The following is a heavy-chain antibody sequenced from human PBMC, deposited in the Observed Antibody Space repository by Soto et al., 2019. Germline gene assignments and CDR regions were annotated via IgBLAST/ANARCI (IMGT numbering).Heavy chain of an antibody. D-gene: IGHD3-10*01. J-gene: IGHJ6*03. Sequence: GVLQRLPCAASGFNFSNYSINWISQTPGKGLEWVSFISGSSNNIYYADSVRGRFTISGDNAKNSLYLQMNSLRAEDTAVYYCARDHVYYYGSGNYRDYMDVWGKGTTVTVYS. CDR1: GFNFSNYS. CDR2: ISGSSNNI. V-gene: IGHV3-21*01. CDR3: ARDHVYYYGSGNYRDYMDV.